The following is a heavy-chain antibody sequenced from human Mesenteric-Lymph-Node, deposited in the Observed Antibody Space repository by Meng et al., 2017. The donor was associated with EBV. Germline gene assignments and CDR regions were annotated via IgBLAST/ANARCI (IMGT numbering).Heavy chain of an antibody. D-gene: IGHD6-13*01. CDR3: ARGYSSSWYYFDY. V-gene: IGHV4-34*01. CDR1: GGSFSGYY. J-gene: IGHJ4*02. Sequence: QVQLQQWGAGLLKPSXXLSLTCAVYGGSFSGYYWSWIRQPPGKGLEWIGEINHSGSTNYNPSLKSRVTISVDTSKNQFSLKLSSVTAADTAVYYCARGYSSSWYYFDYWGQGTMVTVSS. CDR2: INHSGST.